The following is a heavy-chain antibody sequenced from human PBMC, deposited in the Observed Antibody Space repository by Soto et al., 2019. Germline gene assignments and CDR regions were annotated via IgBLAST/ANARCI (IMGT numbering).Heavy chain of an antibody. D-gene: IGHD6-6*01. CDR2: IKQDGSEK. Sequence: XGSLILSCSASGFTLSSYWMSWVRQAPGKGLDWVANIKQDGSEKCYVDSVKGRFTISRDNAKNSLYLQMNSLRAEDTAVYYCARDCIAARWYYYYGMDVWGQGTTVTVS. CDR1: GFTLSSYW. CDR3: ARDCIAARWYYYYGMDV. V-gene: IGHV3-7*03. J-gene: IGHJ6*02.